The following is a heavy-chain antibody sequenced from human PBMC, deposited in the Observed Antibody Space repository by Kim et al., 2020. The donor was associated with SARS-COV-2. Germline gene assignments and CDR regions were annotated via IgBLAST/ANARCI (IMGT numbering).Heavy chain of an antibody. D-gene: IGHD3-10*01. CDR3: ARDEPQEGIYYYGSGNLYYGMDV. Sequence: ASVKVSCKASGYTFTSYGISWVRQAPGQGLEWMGWISAYNGNTKYAQKLQGRVTMTTDTSTSPAYMELRSLRSDDTAVYYCARDEPQEGIYYYGSGNLYYGMDVCGQGTTVTVSS. V-gene: IGHV1-18*04. CDR2: ISAYNGNT. CDR1: GYTFTSYG. J-gene: IGHJ6*01.